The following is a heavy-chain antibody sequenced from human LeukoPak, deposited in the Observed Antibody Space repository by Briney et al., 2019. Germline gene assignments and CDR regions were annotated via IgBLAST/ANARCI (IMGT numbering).Heavy chain of an antibody. CDR3: AREPLGNKGSGGSFDY. CDR1: GESFSGVY. V-gene: IGHV4-34*10. D-gene: IGHD2-15*01. CDR2: IDESGNA. Sequence: SETLSLTCAVYGESFSGVYWTWIRQSPGKGLEWIGEIDESGNANYNPSLRSRLTISVDPSKNQFSLKLSSVTAADTAVYYCAREPLGNKGSGGSFDYWGQGTLVTVSS. J-gene: IGHJ4*02.